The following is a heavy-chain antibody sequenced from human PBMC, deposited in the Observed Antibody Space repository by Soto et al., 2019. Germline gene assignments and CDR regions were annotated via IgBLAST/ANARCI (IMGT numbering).Heavy chain of an antibody. V-gene: IGHV1-69*06. D-gene: IGHD4-17*01. Sequence: QVQLVQSGAEVKKPGSSVKVSCKASGGTFSSYAISWVRQAPGQGLEWMGWIIPIFGTANYSQKFQGRVTITADKSTSTAYMELSSLRSDDTAVYYCARDTRDYGDYSRFGFDPWGQGTLVTVSS. CDR3: ARDTRDYGDYSRFGFDP. CDR1: GGTFSSYA. CDR2: IIPIFGTA. J-gene: IGHJ5*02.